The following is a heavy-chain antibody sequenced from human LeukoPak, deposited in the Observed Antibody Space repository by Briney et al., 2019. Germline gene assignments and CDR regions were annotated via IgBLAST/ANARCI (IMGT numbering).Heavy chain of an antibody. V-gene: IGHV1-18*01. CDR2: ISANSGNT. Sequence: ASVNVSCKPSGYRFTINGISWVRQAPGQGLEWMAWISANSGNTNYAQNFQDRVTLTTDTSTTTAYMELRNLKSDDTAVYYCARDVNYAFDCWGQGTLVTVSS. J-gene: IGHJ5*01. D-gene: IGHD2-2*01. CDR1: GYRFTING. CDR3: ARDVNYAFDC.